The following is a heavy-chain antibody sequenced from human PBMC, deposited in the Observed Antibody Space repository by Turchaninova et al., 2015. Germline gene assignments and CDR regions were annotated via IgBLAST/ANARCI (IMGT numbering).Heavy chain of an antibody. CDR3: ARESGYGHFDY. CDR1: GGSISGSNW. J-gene: IGHJ4*02. Sequence: QVQLQESGPGLVKPSGTLSLTCAGSGGSISGSNWWSWVCQPPGKGLDWIGEIYHSGNTNYNPSLKSRVTISADKSKNQFSLKLTSVTAADTAVYYCARESGYGHFDYWGQGALVTVSS. CDR2: IYHSGNT. D-gene: IGHD5-12*01. V-gene: IGHV4-4*02.